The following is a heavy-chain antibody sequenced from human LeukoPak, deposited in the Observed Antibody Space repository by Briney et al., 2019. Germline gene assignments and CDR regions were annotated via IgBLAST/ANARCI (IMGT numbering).Heavy chain of an antibody. D-gene: IGHD5-18*01. CDR2: ISWNSGSI. CDR3: ARDGAFYGYVGYFDY. J-gene: IGHJ4*02. V-gene: IGHV3-9*01. CDR1: GFTFDDYA. Sequence: PGRSLRLSCAASGFTFDDYAMHWVRQAPGKGLEWVSGISWNSGSIGYADSVKGRFTISRDNAKNSLYLQMNSLRAEDTAVYYCARDGAFYGYVGYFDYWGQGTLVTVSS.